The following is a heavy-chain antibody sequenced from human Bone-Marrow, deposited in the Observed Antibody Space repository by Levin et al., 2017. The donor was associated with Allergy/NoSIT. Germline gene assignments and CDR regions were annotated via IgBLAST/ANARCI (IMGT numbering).Heavy chain of an antibody. Sequence: GESLKISCKALGFTFTNYAIHWVRQAPGQGLEWMGWINAANGETLYSRKFQGRVTLSRDTSASKAYMDLSSPRTEDTAVYYCARGFSLDASDVWGQGTMVTVSS. J-gene: IGHJ3*01. CDR3: ARGFSLDASDV. CDR1: GFTFTNYA. V-gene: IGHV1-3*01. CDR2: INAANGET.